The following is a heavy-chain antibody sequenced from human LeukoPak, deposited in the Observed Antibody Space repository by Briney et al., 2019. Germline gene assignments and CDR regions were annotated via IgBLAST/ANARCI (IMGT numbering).Heavy chain of an antibody. V-gene: IGHV1-69*05. CDR3: TRSGGLERRLGV. D-gene: IGHD1-1*01. J-gene: IGHJ4*02. CDR1: GGTFSSYA. CDR2: IIPIFGTA. Sequence: ASVKVSSKASGGTFSSYAISWVRQAPGQGLEWMGRIIPIFGTANYAQKFQGRVTITTDESTSTAYMELSSLRSEDAAVYYCTRSGGLERRLGVWGQGTLVTVSS.